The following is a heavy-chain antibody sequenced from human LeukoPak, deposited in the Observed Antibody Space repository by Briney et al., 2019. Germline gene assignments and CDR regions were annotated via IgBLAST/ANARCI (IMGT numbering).Heavy chain of an antibody. J-gene: IGHJ6*03. CDR1: GYTFTGYY. CDR3: ARGSSSWVNYYYYYYMDV. CDR2: INPNSGGT. D-gene: IGHD6-13*01. Sequence: ASVKVSCKASGYTFTGYYMHWVRQAPGQGLEWMGWINPNSGGTNYAQKFQGRVTMTRDTSISTAYMELSRLRSEDTAVYYCARGSSSWVNYYYYYYMDVWGKGTTVTVSS. V-gene: IGHV1-2*02.